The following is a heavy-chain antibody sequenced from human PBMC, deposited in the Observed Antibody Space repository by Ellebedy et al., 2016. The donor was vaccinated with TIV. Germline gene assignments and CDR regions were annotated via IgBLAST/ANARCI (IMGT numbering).Heavy chain of an antibody. J-gene: IGHJ4*02. CDR1: GFSLSSHW. CDR2: VNRDGSIT. Sequence: GESLKISCAASGFSLSSHWMHWVRQAPGKGLVWVSRVNRDGSITNSADSVKGRFTISRDNAKNTLYLQMNSLRAEDTAVYYCARGGGIAVVGEFDYWGQGTLVTVSS. V-gene: IGHV3-74*01. D-gene: IGHD6-13*01. CDR3: ARGGGIAVVGEFDY.